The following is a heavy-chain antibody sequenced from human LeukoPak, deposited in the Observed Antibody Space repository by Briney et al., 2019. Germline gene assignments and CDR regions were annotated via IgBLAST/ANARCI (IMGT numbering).Heavy chain of an antibody. J-gene: IGHJ4*02. D-gene: IGHD1-1*01. CDR2: IKSKTDGGTT. CDR3: TTDSHLNDYFDY. CDR1: GSTFSNAW. Sequence: GGSLRLSCAASGSTFSNAWMSWVRQAPGKGLEWVGRIKSKTDGGTTDYAAPVKGRFTISRDDSKNTLYLQMNSLKTEDTAVYYSTTDSHLNDYFDYWGQGTLVTVSS. V-gene: IGHV3-15*01.